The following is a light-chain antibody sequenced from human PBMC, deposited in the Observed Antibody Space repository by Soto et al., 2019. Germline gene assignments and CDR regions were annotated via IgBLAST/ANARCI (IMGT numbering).Light chain of an antibody. CDR1: QSISSY. CDR2: DAS. Sequence: EIVITHSPATLSFSPVERATLSCRARQSISSYLAWYQQKPGQAPRLLIYDASNRATGIPARFSGSGSGTDFTLTISSLESEDFAVYYCQQSSNFITFGQGTRLEI. V-gene: IGKV3-11*01. J-gene: IGKJ5*01. CDR3: QQSSNFIT.